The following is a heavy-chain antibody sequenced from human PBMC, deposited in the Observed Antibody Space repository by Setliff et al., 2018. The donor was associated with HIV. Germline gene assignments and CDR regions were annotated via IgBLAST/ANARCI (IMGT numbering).Heavy chain of an antibody. D-gene: IGHD1-7*01. Sequence: GGSLRLSCAASVFTFSSYSMNWVRQAPGKGLEWVSYISSSSSTIYYADSVKGRFTISRDNAKNSLYLQMNSLRAEDTAVYYCARHGRWNWNSYYYFDYWGQGTLVTVSS. CDR2: ISSSSSTI. CDR1: VFTFSSYS. CDR3: ARHGRWNWNSYYYFDY. J-gene: IGHJ4*02. V-gene: IGHV3-48*01.